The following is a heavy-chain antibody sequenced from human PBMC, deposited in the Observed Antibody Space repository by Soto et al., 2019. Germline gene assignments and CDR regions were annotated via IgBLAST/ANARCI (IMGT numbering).Heavy chain of an antibody. CDR3: ARGGNTIWRYFDY. CDR2: TRNRANRHTT. J-gene: IGHJ4*02. V-gene: IGHV3-72*01. CDR1: GFTLSDYY. Sequence: EVQLVESGGGLVQPGGSLRLSCAASGFTLSDYYMDLLRQAPGEGLEWVGRTRNRANRHTTEYAASVKGRFTISRDDSSNSLYLQINRLKTEVTAVYYCARGGNTIWRYFDYWGQRTLVTVSS. D-gene: IGHD2-2*01.